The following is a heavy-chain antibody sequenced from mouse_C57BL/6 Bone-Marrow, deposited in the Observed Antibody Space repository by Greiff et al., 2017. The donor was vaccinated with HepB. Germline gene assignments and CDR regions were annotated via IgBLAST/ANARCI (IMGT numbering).Heavy chain of an antibody. CDR3: AREGDEGY. D-gene: IGHD3-3*01. Sequence: VQVVESGAELVKPGASVKISCKASGYAFSSYWMNWVKQRPGKGLEWIGQIYPGDGDTNYKGKFKGKATLTADKSSSTAYMQLSSLTSEDSAVYFCAREGDEGYWGQGTTLTVSS. V-gene: IGHV1-80*01. J-gene: IGHJ2*01. CDR1: GYAFSSYW. CDR2: IYPGDGDT.